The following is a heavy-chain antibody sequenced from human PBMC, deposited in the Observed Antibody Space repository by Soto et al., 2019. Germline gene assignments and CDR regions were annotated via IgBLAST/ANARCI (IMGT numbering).Heavy chain of an antibody. CDR1: SGSISSSNW. V-gene: IGHV4-4*02. J-gene: IGHJ5*02. Sequence: QVQLQESGPGLVKPSGTLSLTCAVSSGSISSSNWWSWVRQPPGKGLEWIGEIYHSGSTNYNPSLKSRVNISVDKSENQFSLKLSSVTAADTAVYYCARGHYDFWSGYPYLNWFDPWGQGTLVTVSS. CDR3: ARGHYDFWSGYPYLNWFDP. D-gene: IGHD3-3*01. CDR2: IYHSGST.